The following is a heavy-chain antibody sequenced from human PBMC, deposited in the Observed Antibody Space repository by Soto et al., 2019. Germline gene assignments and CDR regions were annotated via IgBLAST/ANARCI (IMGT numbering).Heavy chain of an antibody. Sequence: EVQLVEFGGGLVKPGGSLRLSCVGSGFPFNNAWVSWVRQAPGKGLERVGRIKSKDAGGTTEYAAPVNDRFTISRDDSENTVTLQMNSLLIEDTAMYYWATGVYVTGTVDCWGQGTLVTVSS. D-gene: IGHD2-21*02. CDR2: IKSKDAGGTT. CDR1: GFPFNNAW. J-gene: IGHJ4*02. V-gene: IGHV3-15*01. CDR3: ATGVYVTGTVDC.